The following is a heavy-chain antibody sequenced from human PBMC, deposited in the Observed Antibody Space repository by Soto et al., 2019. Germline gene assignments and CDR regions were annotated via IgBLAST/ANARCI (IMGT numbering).Heavy chain of an antibody. V-gene: IGHV4-34*01. Sequence: PSETLSLTCAVYGGSFSGYSWTWLRQPPGKGLEWIGEINHSGTTDYNPALKSRVTMSVDTSKNQFSLRVTSVTAADTAVYFCARGGSSDWQVAFDIWGQGTTVTVSS. CDR1: GGSFSGYS. CDR3: ARGGSSDWQVAFDI. J-gene: IGHJ3*02. CDR2: INHSGTT. D-gene: IGHD6-19*01.